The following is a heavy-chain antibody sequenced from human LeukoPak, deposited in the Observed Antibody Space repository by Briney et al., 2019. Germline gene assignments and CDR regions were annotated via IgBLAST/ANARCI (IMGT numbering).Heavy chain of an antibody. CDR3: ARGLGPHGSRDY. D-gene: IGHD2-15*01. Sequence: GGSLRLSCAASGFTFSSYAMSWVRQAPGKGLEWVSSISSSSSYIYYADSVKGRFTISRDNAKNSLYLQMNSLRAEDTAVYYCARGLGPHGSRDYWGQGTLVTVSS. CDR1: GFTFSSYA. CDR2: ISSSSSYI. J-gene: IGHJ4*02. V-gene: IGHV3-21*01.